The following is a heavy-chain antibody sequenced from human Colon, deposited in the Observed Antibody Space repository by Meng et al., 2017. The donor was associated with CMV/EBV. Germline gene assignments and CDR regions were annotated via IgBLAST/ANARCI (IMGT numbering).Heavy chain of an antibody. CDR3: AREVGQQWLAVDY. J-gene: IGHJ4*02. Sequence: GGSLRLSCAASGFTFSNAWMSWVRQAPGKGLEWVSYISSSSSTIYYADSVKGRFTISRDNAKNSLYLQMNSLRAEDTAVYYCAREVGQQWLAVDYWGQGTLVTVSS. CDR2: ISSSSSTI. D-gene: IGHD6-19*01. CDR1: GFTFSNAW. V-gene: IGHV3-48*04.